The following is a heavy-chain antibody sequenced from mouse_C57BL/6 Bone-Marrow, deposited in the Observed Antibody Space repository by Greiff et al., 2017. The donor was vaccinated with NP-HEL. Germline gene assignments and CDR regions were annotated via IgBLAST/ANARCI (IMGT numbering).Heavy chain of an antibody. D-gene: IGHD1-1*01. CDR2: IYPGDGDT. J-gene: IGHJ1*03. V-gene: IGHV1-82*01. CDR3: ARGNTTVDWYLDV. Sequence: QVQLKESGPELVKPGASVKISCKASGYAFSSSWMNWVKQRPGKGLEWIGRIYPGDGDTNYNGKFKGKATLTADKSSSTAYMQLSSLTSEDSAVYFCARGNTTVDWYLDVWGTGTTVTVSS. CDR1: GYAFSSSW.